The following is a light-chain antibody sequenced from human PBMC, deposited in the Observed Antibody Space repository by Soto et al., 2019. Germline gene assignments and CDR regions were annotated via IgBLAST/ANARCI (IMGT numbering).Light chain of an antibody. CDR2: GTS. Sequence: QAVVTQEPSLTVSPGGTVTLTCASSTGAVTSDYSPNWFQQKPGQAPRPLIYGTSNKHSWTPARFSGSLLGGKAALTLSGVKPEDEAEYYCLLYYGGAHVFGTGTKLTVL. J-gene: IGLJ1*01. CDR1: TGAVTSDYS. V-gene: IGLV7-43*01. CDR3: LLYYGGAHV.